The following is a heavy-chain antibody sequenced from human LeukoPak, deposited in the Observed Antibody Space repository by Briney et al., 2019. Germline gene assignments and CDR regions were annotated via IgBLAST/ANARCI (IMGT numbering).Heavy chain of an antibody. CDR2: IYTSGST. CDR1: GGSISSGSYY. V-gene: IGHV4-61*02. J-gene: IGHJ3*02. Sequence: SQTLSLTCTVSGGSISSGSYYWSWIRQPAGKGLEWIGRIYTSGSTNYNPSLKSRVTISVDTSKNQFSLKLSSVTAADTAVYYCAGGGNIEAFDIWGQGTMVTVSS. CDR3: AGGGNIEAFDI. D-gene: IGHD4-23*01.